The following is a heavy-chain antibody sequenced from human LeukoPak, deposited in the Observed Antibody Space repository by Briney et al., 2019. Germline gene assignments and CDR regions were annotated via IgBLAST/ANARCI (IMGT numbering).Heavy chain of an antibody. CDR2: ISSSGSTI. Sequence: GGSLRLSCAASGFTFSSYEMNWVRQAPGRGLEWVSYISSSGSTIYYADSVKGRFTISRDNAKNSLYLQMNSLRAEDTAVYYCARDLWTPSSREGDYWGQGTLVTVSS. CDR3: ARDLWTPSSREGDY. V-gene: IGHV3-48*03. D-gene: IGHD6-13*01. J-gene: IGHJ4*02. CDR1: GFTFSSYE.